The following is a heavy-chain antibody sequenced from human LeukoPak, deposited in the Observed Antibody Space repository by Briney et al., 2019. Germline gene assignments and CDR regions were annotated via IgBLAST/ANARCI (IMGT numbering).Heavy chain of an antibody. J-gene: IGHJ4*02. CDR1: GFRFDTSW. V-gene: IGHV3-7*05. CDR2: IGPDGNEK. Sequence: SGGSLRLSCAASGFRFDTSWMDWVRRAPGKGLEWVANIGPDGNEKYYVDSVKGRFTISRDNAKNSLYLQMNSLRAEDTAVYYCARGKYSNSFWDQGTLVTVSS. CDR3: ARGKYSNSF. D-gene: IGHD6-6*01.